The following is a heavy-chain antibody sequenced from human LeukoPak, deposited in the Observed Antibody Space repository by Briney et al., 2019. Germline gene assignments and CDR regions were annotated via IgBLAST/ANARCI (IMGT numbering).Heavy chain of an antibody. Sequence: PSETLSLTCTVSGGSISSGSYYWSWFRQPAEKGLEWIGRIYTSGSTYYNPSLKSRVTISADTSKNLFSLNVSSVTAADTAVYYCARATSSYFYYMDVWGKGTTVTISS. D-gene: IGHD5-12*01. CDR1: GGSISSGSYY. J-gene: IGHJ6*03. CDR2: IYTSGST. V-gene: IGHV4-61*02. CDR3: ARATSSYFYYMDV.